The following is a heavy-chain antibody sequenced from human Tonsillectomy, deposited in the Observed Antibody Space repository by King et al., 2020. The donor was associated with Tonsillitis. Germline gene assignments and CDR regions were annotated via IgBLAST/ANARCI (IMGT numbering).Heavy chain of an antibody. CDR3: ARHNFESGGDGYYYYYYMDV. Sequence: VQLVESGGGLVKPGGSLRLSCAASGFTFSDYYMSWLRQAPGKGLEWVSYISSSGSTIYYADSVKGRFTISRDNAKNSLYLQMNSLRAEDTAVYYCARHNFESGGDGYYYYYYMDVWGKGTTVTVSS. D-gene: IGHD3-3*01. V-gene: IGHV3-11*01. J-gene: IGHJ6*03. CDR1: GFTFSDYY. CDR2: ISSSGSTI.